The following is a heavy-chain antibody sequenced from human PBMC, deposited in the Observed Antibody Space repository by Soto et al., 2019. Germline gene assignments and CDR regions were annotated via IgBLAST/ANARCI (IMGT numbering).Heavy chain of an antibody. Sequence: SETLSLTCTVSGGSISSGDYYWSWIRQPPGKGLEWIGYIYYSGSTYYNPSLKSRVTISVDTSKNQFSLKLSSVTAADTAVYYCANRGMAYEAWFDPWGQGTLVTVSS. D-gene: IGHD3-16*01. J-gene: IGHJ5*02. CDR1: GGSISSGDYY. CDR2: IYYSGST. CDR3: ANRGMAYEAWFDP. V-gene: IGHV4-30-4*01.